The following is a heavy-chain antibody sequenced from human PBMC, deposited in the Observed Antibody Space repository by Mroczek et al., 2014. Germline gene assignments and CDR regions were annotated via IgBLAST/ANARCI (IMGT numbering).Heavy chain of an antibody. CDR2: IWYDGSNK. Sequence: QVQLVESGGGVVQPGRSLRLSCAASGFTFSSYGMHWVRQAPGKGLEWVAVIWYDGSNKYYADSVKGRFTISRDNSKNTLYLQMNSLRAEDTAVYYCAREGAGGPVGSGVPSSPLDYWAREPLVTVS. J-gene: IGHJ4*02. CDR3: AREGAGGPVGSGVPSSPLDY. V-gene: IGHV3-33*01. D-gene: IGHD3-10*01. CDR1: GFTFSSYG.